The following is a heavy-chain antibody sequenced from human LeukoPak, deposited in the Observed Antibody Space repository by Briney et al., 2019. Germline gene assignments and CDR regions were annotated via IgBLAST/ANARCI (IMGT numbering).Heavy chain of an antibody. CDR1: GYTFTSYY. D-gene: IGHD3-22*01. Sequence: ASVKVSRKASGYTFTSYYMHWVRQAPGQGLEWMGIINPSGGSTSYAQKFQGRVTMTRDTSTSTVYMELSSLRSEDTAVYYCARDRRDYYDSSGYYDWFDPWGQGTLVTVSS. V-gene: IGHV1-46*01. CDR3: ARDRRDYYDSSGYYDWFDP. CDR2: INPSGGST. J-gene: IGHJ5*02.